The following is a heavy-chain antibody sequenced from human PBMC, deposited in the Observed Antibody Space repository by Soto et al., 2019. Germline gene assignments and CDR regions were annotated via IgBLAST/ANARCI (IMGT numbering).Heavy chain of an antibody. Sequence: QVTLKESGPVLVKPTETLTLTCTVSGFSLSNARMGVSWIRQPPGKALEWLAHIFSNDEKSYSTSLNSRLTISKDTSKSQVVLTMTNMDPVDTATYYCARKQGVGVVVPASGWFDPWGQGTLVTVSS. J-gene: IGHJ5*02. CDR1: GFSLSNARMG. D-gene: IGHD2-2*01. CDR2: IFSNDEK. V-gene: IGHV2-26*01. CDR3: ARKQGVGVVVPASGWFDP.